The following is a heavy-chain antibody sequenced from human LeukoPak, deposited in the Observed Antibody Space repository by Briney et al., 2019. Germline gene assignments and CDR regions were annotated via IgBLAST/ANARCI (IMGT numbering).Heavy chain of an antibody. J-gene: IGHJ2*01. CDR1: ELTFSSYG. D-gene: IGHD1-26*01. Sequence: GGSPRLSCAASELTFSSYGMRWVSQAPGKGLEWVSGINESGSRTYYADSVKGRFTISRDNSKNTLYLQLNSLRAEDTAVYYCAKDLSGPGWYFDLWGRGPLATVSS. CDR3: AKDLSGPGWYFDL. V-gene: IGHV3-23*01. CDR2: INESGSRT.